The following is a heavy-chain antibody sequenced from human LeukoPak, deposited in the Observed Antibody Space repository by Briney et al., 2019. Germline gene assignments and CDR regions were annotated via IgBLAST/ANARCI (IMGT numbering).Heavy chain of an antibody. V-gene: IGHV3-33*01. CDR1: GFSFSSHD. CDR3: ASGTYYGSGSWGY. CDR2: VWSDGSNK. Sequence: GGSLRLSCAASGFSFSSHDMHWIRQAPGKGLEWVSVVWSDGSNKYYADSVKGRFTISRDNSRNTVYLQMNSLRDEDTAVYYCASGTYYGSGSWGYWGQGTLVTVSS. J-gene: IGHJ4*02. D-gene: IGHD3-10*01.